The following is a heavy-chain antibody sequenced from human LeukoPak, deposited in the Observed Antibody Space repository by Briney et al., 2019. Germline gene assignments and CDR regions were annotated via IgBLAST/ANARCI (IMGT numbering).Heavy chain of an antibody. D-gene: IGHD6-13*01. J-gene: IGHJ6*02. V-gene: IGHV3-13*01. CDR2: IGTAGDT. CDR1: GFTFSSYA. CDR3: ARSGDSSSWYSYYYGMDV. Sequence: GGSLRLSCAASGFTFSSYAMSWVRQAPGKGLEWVSAIGTAGDTYYPGSVKGRFTISRENAKNSLYLQMNSLRAGDTAVYYCARSGDSSSWYSYYYGMDVWGQGTTVTVSS.